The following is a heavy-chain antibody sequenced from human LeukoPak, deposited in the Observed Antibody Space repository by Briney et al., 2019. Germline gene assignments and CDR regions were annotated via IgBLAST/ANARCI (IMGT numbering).Heavy chain of an antibody. Sequence: SQTLSLTCTVSGGSISSGGYYWSWIRQHPGKGLEWIGYIYYSGSTYYNPSLKSRVTISVDTSKNQFSLKLSSVAAADTAVYYCAREVLWFGELMPGFLDYWGQGTLVTVSP. J-gene: IGHJ4*02. CDR1: GGSISSGGYY. CDR2: IYYSGST. CDR3: AREVLWFGELMPGFLDY. D-gene: IGHD3-10*01. V-gene: IGHV4-31*03.